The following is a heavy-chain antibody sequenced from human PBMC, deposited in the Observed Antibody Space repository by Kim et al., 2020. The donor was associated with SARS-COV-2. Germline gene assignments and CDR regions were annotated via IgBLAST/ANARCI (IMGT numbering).Heavy chain of an antibody. CDR3: AREAYSDSYGTPGAFDI. Sequence: SVKVSCKASGGTFRTYSISWVRQAPGQGLEWMGTTIPLFSTADYAQKFQGRLTITADESSGTAYMDLTSLRSEDTAVYYCAREAYSDSYGTPGAFDIWGQGTMLTVSS. D-gene: IGHD1-26*01. J-gene: IGHJ3*02. CDR1: GGTFRTYS. V-gene: IGHV1-69*13. CDR2: TIPLFSTA.